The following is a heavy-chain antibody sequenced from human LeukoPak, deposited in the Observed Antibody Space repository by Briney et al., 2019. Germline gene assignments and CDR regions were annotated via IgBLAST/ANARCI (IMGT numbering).Heavy chain of an antibody. D-gene: IGHD3-10*01. CDR2: ISSSSSTI. CDR3: AKGLIKVRGTAFDI. Sequence: TGGSLRLSCAASGFTFSSYNMNWVRQAPGKGLEWVSYISSSSSTIYYADSVKGRFTISRDNAKNSLYLQMNSLRAEDTAVYYCAKGLIKVRGTAFDIWGQGTMVTVSS. CDR1: GFTFSSYN. J-gene: IGHJ3*02. V-gene: IGHV3-48*04.